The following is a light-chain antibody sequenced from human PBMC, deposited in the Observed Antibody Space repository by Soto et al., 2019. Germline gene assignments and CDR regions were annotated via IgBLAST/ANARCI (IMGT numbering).Light chain of an antibody. J-gene: IGKJ5*01. CDR2: GAS. V-gene: IGKV3-20*01. Sequence: EIVLTQSPGTLSLSPRERAKLSCRASQSVSSSYLAWYQQKPGQAPRLLIYGASSRATGIPDRFSGSGSGTDFTLSISRLEPEDFAVYYCRQYGSSPRLTFGQGTRLEIK. CDR1: QSVSSSY. CDR3: RQYGSSPRLT.